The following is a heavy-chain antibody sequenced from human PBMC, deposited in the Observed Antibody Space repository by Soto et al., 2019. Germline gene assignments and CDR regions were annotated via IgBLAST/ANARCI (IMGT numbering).Heavy chain of an antibody. CDR3: ETRSYYYFDY. CDR2: MSYDGSNK. V-gene: IGHV3-30*03. D-gene: IGHD1-26*01. J-gene: IGHJ4*02. Sequence: GVSLRLSCAASGFTFSSYGMHWVRQAPGKGLEWVALMSYDGSNKYYADSVKGRFTISRDNSKNTRYLQMNSLRGEDTAVYYCETRSYYYFDYWSQGTLGTIS. CDR1: GFTFSSYG.